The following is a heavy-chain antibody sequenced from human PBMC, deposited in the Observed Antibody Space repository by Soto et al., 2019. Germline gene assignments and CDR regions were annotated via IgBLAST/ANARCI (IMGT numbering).Heavy chain of an antibody. Sequence: GGSLRLSCAASGFTFSNAWMSWVRQAPGKGLEWVGRIKSKTDGGTTEYAAPVKGRFTISRDNSKNTLYLQMNSLKTEDTAVYYCTTDPEMVRGVNYYYYYYMDVWGKGTTVTVSS. J-gene: IGHJ6*03. CDR2: IKSKTDGGTT. V-gene: IGHV3-15*01. CDR3: TTDPEMVRGVNYYYYYYMDV. D-gene: IGHD3-10*01. CDR1: GFTFSNAW.